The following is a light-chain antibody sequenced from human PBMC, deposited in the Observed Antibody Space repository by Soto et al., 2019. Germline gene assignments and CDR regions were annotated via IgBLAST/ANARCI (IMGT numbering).Light chain of an antibody. J-gene: IGKJ1*01. CDR2: GAS. V-gene: IGKV3-20*01. Sequence: LTQSPGTLSLSPGERTTLSCRASQSISSSYLAWYQQKPGQAPRLLVYGASSRATGIPDRFSGSGSGTDFTLTISRLEPEDFALYYCQQYSSTFWTLGQGTKVAIK. CDR3: QQYSSTFWT. CDR1: QSISSSY.